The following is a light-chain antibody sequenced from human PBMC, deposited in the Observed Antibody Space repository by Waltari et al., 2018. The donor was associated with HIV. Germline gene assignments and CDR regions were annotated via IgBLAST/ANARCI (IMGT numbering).Light chain of an antibody. CDR1: RAHLRPNT. CDR3: AVWDDSLDGQPV. Sequence: HSVLTQPASASGNPGPRVTLSCSGSRAHLRPNTVSRYQQLPATAPKILIFSDDQRPSGVPDRFSGSKSGTSASLAISGLQFEDEAVYFCAVWDDSLDGQPVFGGGTLLTV. J-gene: IGLJ7*01. V-gene: IGLV1-44*01. CDR2: SDD.